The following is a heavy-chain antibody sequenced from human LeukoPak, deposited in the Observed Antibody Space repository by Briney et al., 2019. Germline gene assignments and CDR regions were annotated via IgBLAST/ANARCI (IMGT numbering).Heavy chain of an antibody. CDR1: GFTFSSYG. J-gene: IGHJ4*02. V-gene: IGHV3-30*02. Sequence: GGSLRLSCAASGFTFSSYGMHWVRQAPGKGLEWVAFIRYDGSNKYYADSVKGRFAISRGNSKNTLYLQMNSLRAEDTAVYYCAKDRVIVGATLPDYWGQGTLVTVSS. CDR3: AKDRVIVGATLPDY. CDR2: IRYDGSNK. D-gene: IGHD1-26*01.